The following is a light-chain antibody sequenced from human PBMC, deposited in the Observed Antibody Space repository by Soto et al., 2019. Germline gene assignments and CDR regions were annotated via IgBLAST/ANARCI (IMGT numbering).Light chain of an antibody. CDR1: QSVSSN. J-gene: IGKJ5*01. Sequence: TQSPVTLSLSPGDSVTLSCRASQSVSSNLAWYQQKTGQAPSILIYGASSRATGIPDRLSGSGSGTELNLTISRLEPEDFAVYYCQKYGSSLITFGQGTRLEIK. CDR2: GAS. V-gene: IGKV3-20*01. CDR3: QKYGSSLIT.